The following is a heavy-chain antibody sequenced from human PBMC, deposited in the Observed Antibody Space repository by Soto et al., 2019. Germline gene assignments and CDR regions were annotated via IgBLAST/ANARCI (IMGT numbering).Heavy chain of an antibody. D-gene: IGHD6-13*01. CDR1: GFTFSSYE. CDR2: ISSSGSTI. V-gene: IGHV3-48*03. Sequence: PGGSLRLSCAASGFTFSSYEMNWVRQAPGKGLEWVSYISSSGSTIYYADSVKGRFTISRDNAKNSLYLQMNSLRAEDTAVYYCARGCRAAEYHYYYGMDVWRHGTTVTVSS. CDR3: ARGCRAAEYHYYYGMDV. J-gene: IGHJ6*02.